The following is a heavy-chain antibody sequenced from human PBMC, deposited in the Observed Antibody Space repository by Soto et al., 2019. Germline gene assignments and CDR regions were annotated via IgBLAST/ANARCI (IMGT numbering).Heavy chain of an antibody. CDR2: IWYDGSNK. Sequence: QVQLVESGGGVVQPGRSLRLSCAASGFTFSSYGMHWVRQAPGKGLEWVAVIWYDGSNKYYADSVKGRFSISRDNSKNTLYLQMNSLRAEDTAEYYCARDVGDGYCSGGSCDDYFDYWGQGTLVTVSS. D-gene: IGHD2-15*01. CDR1: GFTFSSYG. J-gene: IGHJ4*02. V-gene: IGHV3-33*01. CDR3: ARDVGDGYCSGGSCDDYFDY.